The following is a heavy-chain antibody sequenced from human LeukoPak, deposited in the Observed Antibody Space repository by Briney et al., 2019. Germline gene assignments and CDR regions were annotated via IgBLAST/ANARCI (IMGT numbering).Heavy chain of an antibody. CDR1: GFTFSSYA. D-gene: IGHD3-10*01. Sequence: GRSLRLSCAASGFTFSSYAMHWVRQASGKGLEWVGRIRSKANSYATAYAASVKGRFTISRDDSKNTAYLQMNSLKTEDTAVYYCTRPGVVRGVIMVTDDYWGQGTLVTVSS. CDR2: IRSKANSYAT. V-gene: IGHV3-73*01. J-gene: IGHJ4*02. CDR3: TRPGVVRGVIMVTDDY.